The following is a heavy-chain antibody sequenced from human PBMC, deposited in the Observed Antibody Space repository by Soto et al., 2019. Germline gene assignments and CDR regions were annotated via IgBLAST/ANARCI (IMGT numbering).Heavy chain of an antibody. CDR1: GDSTISGSYF. Sequence: QVHLQESGPGLVKPSQPLSLTCTVSGDSTISGSYFWTWIRQRSGKGLEWIGYIYDSGSTSYNPSLASRVPISADTSNNHFSLTLISVTAADTAVYYCARRAGNRRGYPIDYWCQGIPVTVSS. V-gene: IGHV4-31*03. D-gene: IGHD5-18*01. J-gene: IGHJ4*02. CDR2: IYDSGST. CDR3: ARRAGNRRGYPIDY.